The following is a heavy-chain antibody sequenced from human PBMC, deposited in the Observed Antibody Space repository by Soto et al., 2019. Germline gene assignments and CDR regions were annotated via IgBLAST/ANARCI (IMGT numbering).Heavy chain of an antibody. V-gene: IGHV3-53*04. J-gene: IGHJ4*02. CDR2: IYSGGST. CDR3: AGGANYYDFWSVYLS. Sequence: GSLRLSCAASGFTVSSNYMSWVRQAPGKGLEWVSVIYSGGSTYYADSVKGRFTISRHNSKNTLYLQMNSLRAEDTAVYYCAGGANYYDFWSVYLSWGQGTLVTVSS. D-gene: IGHD3-3*01. CDR1: GFTVSSNY.